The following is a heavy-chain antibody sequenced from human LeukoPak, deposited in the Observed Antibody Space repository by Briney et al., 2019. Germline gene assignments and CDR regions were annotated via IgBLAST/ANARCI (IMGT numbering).Heavy chain of an antibody. J-gene: IGHJ4*02. D-gene: IGHD3-10*01. CDR2: ISGSGGST. V-gene: IGHV3-23*01. CDR3: ARAPGGWFGELLFPYYFDY. Sequence: GGSLRLSCAASGFTFSSYAMSWVRQAPGKGLEWVSAISGSGGSTYYADSVKGRFTISRDNSKNTLYLQMNSLRAEDTAVYYCARAPGGWFGELLFPYYFDYWGQGTLVTVSS. CDR1: GFTFSSYA.